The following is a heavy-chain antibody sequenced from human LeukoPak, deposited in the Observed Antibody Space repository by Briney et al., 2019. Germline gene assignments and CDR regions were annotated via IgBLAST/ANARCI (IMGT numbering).Heavy chain of an antibody. Sequence: GGSLRLSCAASGFTFDDYAMHWVRQAPGKGLEWVSGISWNSGSIGYADSVKGRFTISRDNAKNSLYLQMNSLRAEDTALYYCAKDNGGNWDYWGQGTLVTVSS. CDR2: ISWNSGSI. D-gene: IGHD4-23*01. CDR1: GFTFDDYA. J-gene: IGHJ4*02. CDR3: AKDNGGNWDY. V-gene: IGHV3-9*01.